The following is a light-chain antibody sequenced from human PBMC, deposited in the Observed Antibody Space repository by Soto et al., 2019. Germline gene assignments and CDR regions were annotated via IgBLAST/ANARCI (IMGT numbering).Light chain of an antibody. CDR1: QSISTY. J-gene: IGKJ2*01. CDR3: QQSYSTPRT. V-gene: IGKV1-39*01. Sequence: DIPMTQSPSSLSASLGDRVTITCRASQSISTYLNWYQQKPGKAPKFLIYAASSLQSGVPSRFSGSGSGTDFTLTISSLQPEDFATYYCQQSYSTPRTFGQGTKLEIK. CDR2: AAS.